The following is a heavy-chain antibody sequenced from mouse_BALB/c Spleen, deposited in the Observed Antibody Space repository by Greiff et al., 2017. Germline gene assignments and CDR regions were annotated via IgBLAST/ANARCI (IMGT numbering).Heavy chain of an antibody. CDR1: GYSITSDYA. CDR2: ISYSGST. Sequence: DVKLQESGPGLVKPSQSLSLTCTVTGYSITSDYAWNWIRQFPGNKLEWMGYISYSGSTSYNPSLKSRISITRDTSKNQFFLQLNSVTTEDTATYYCGYGNYAMDYWGQGTSVTVSS. CDR3: GYGNYAMDY. V-gene: IGHV3-2*02. J-gene: IGHJ4*01. D-gene: IGHD2-10*02.